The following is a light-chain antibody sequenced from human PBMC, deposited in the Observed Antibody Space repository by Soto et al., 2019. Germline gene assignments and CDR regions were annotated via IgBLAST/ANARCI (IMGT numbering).Light chain of an antibody. V-gene: IGKV1-39*01. CDR3: LQSYSTPPYT. CDR2: AAS. CDR1: QSISFY. J-gene: IGKJ2*01. Sequence: DIQMTQSPSSLSASVGDRVTITCRASQSISFYLSWYQQDPGKAPKLLIYAASSLQSGVPSRFSGSGSGTDFTLTISSLHPEDFTTYYCLQSYSTPPYTFGQGTKLEIK.